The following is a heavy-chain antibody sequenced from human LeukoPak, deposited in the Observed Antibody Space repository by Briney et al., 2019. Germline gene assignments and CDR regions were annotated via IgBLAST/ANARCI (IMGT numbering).Heavy chain of an antibody. CDR2: IIPIFGTA. J-gene: IGHJ4*02. V-gene: IGHV1-69*05. Sequence: SVKVSCKASGGTFSSYAMSWVRQAPGQGLEWMGRIIPIFGTANYAQKFQGRVTITTDESTSTAYMELSSLRSGDTAVYYCGTRYYGSGADYWGQGTLVTVSS. CDR1: GGTFSSYA. CDR3: GTRYYGSGADY. D-gene: IGHD3-10*01.